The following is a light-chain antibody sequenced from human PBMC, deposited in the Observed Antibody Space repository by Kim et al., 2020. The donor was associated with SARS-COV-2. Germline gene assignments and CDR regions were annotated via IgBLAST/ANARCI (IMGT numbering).Light chain of an antibody. CDR2: AAS. Sequence: EILVTQSPATLSVSPGKRATLSCRASQSVSSNLAWYQQKPGQSPRLLIYAASTRATGIPARFGGGGSGTEFTLTISSLQSEDFAVYYCQQYNNWPLTFGGGTKVDIK. CDR1: QSVSSN. V-gene: IGKV3-15*01. J-gene: IGKJ4*01. CDR3: QQYNNWPLT.